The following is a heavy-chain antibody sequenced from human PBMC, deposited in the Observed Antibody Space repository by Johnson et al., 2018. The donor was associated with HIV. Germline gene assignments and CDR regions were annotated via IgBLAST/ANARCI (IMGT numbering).Heavy chain of an antibody. V-gene: IGHV3-30*04. CDR3: ARASDSYCSADCYGDGFQI. J-gene: IGHJ3*02. Sequence: QVHLVESGGGVVQPGRSLRLSCAASGFTFSSYAMHWVRQAPGKGLEWVAVISYDGSNKYYADSVKGRFTISRDNSKNTLYLQMNSLRAEDTAVYYCARASDSYCSADCYGDGFQISDQGTKVIVSS. D-gene: IGHD2-21*02. CDR2: ISYDGSNK. CDR1: GFTFSSYA.